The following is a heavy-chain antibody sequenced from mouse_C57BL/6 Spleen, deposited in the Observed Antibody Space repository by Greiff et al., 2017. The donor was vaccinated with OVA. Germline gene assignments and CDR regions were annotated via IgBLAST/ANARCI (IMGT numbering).Heavy chain of an antibody. V-gene: IGHV1-80*01. J-gene: IGHJ3*01. Sequence: QVQLKESGAELVKPGASVKISCKASGYAFSSYWMNWVKQRPGKGLEWIGQIYPGDGDTNYNGKFKGKATLTADKSSSTAYMQLSSLTSEDSAVYFCARGYYYGSSPNWEFAYWGQGTLVTVSA. D-gene: IGHD1-1*01. CDR2: IYPGDGDT. CDR3: ARGYYYGSSPNWEFAY. CDR1: GYAFSSYW.